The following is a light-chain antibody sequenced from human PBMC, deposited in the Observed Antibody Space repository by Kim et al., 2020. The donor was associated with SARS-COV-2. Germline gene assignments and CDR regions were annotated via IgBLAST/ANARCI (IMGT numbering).Light chain of an antibody. CDR1: SSNLGAVCA. J-gene: IGLJ1*01. V-gene: IGLV1-40*01. Sequence: QGVTISCTGMSSNLGAVCAVQWYQQVPGTAPKLLIYANSIRPSGVPDRFSGSKSGPSASLAITGLQTEDEADYYCQSYDSSLSGYVFGTGTKVTVL. CDR3: QSYDSSLSGYV. CDR2: ANS.